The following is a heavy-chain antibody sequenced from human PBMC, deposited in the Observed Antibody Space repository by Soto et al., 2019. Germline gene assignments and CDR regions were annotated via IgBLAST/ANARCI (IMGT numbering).Heavy chain of an antibody. V-gene: IGHV3-33*01. CDR3: VRDLGNDSDH. Sequence: ESGGGVVPPGRSLRLSCVASGFTFNTYGMHWVRQAPGKGLEWLAIVWYDGSNEDYADSVKGRFTISRDNSKNTLYFQMNSLRTDDTAVYYCVRDLGNDSDHWGQGALVTVSS. D-gene: IGHD1-1*01. CDR2: VWYDGSNE. CDR1: GFTFNTYG. J-gene: IGHJ4*02.